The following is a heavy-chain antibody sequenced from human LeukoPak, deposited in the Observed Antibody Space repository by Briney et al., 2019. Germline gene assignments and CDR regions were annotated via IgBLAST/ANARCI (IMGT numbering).Heavy chain of an antibody. CDR2: IYPDDSHT. V-gene: IGHV5-51*01. Sequence: HGESLKISCKASGYSFANYWIVWVPQIPGKGLEWMGIIYPDDSHTRYSPSFEGHISISADKPISTAYLQWSSLKASDTAMYYCGKTTTLVRGIDPWGQGTLVTVSS. CDR1: GYSFANYW. J-gene: IGHJ5*02. D-gene: IGHD3-10*01. CDR3: GKTTTLVRGIDP.